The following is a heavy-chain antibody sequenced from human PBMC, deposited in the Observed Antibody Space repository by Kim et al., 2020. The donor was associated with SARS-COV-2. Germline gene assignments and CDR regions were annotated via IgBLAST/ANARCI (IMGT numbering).Heavy chain of an antibody. CDR3: ARVVVVVPAAIPGHYGMDV. D-gene: IGHD2-2*02. CDR1: GFTFSSYS. V-gene: IGHV3-21*01. J-gene: IGHJ6*02. Sequence: GGSLRLSCAASGFTFSSYSMNWVRQAPGKGLEWVSSISSSSSYIYYADSVKGRFTISRDNAKNSLYLQMNSLRAEDTAVYYCARVVVVVPAAIPGHYGMDVWGQGPTVTVSS. CDR2: ISSSSSYI.